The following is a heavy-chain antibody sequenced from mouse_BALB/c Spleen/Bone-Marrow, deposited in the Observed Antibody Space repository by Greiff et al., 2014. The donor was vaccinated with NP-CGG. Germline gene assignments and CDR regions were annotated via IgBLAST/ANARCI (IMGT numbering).Heavy chain of an antibody. Sequence: DVMLVESGGGLVKPGGSLKLSCAASGFTFSSYAMSWVRQTPEKRLEWVASISSGGSTYYPDSVKGRFTISRDNARNILYLQMSSLRSEDTAMYYCARGGGYYYAMDYWGQGTSVTVSS. J-gene: IGHJ4*01. CDR1: GFTFSSYA. CDR2: ISSGGST. CDR3: ARGGGYYYAMDY. V-gene: IGHV5-6-5*01.